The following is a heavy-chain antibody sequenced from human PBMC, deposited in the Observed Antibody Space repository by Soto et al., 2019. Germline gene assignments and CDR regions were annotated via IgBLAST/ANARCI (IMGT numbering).Heavy chain of an antibody. J-gene: IGHJ5*01. CDR2: ISNSGST. Sequence: QLQLQESGSGLVKPSQTLSLTCAVSGDSINSPGYSWSWIRQPPGKGLEWIGSISNSGSTSYHPSLTSRVVISGDTSANLLSLMLTSVTAADTAVYYCARSEGMGVTTFDFWGQGTHVIVSS. CDR1: GDSINSPGYS. V-gene: IGHV4-30-2*01. D-gene: IGHD1-26*01. CDR3: ARSEGMGVTTFDF.